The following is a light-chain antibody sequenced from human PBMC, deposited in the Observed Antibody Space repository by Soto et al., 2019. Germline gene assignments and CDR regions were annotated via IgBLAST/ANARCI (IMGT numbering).Light chain of an antibody. CDR1: SSDVGGYNY. Sequence: LTQPASVSGSPGQSITISCTGTSSDVGGYNYVSWYQQHPGKAPKLMIYDVSNRPSGVSNRFSGSKSGNTASLTISGLQAEDEADYYCSSYTSSSTLVFGTGTKVPVL. CDR3: SSYTSSSTLV. J-gene: IGLJ1*01. V-gene: IGLV2-14*01. CDR2: DVS.